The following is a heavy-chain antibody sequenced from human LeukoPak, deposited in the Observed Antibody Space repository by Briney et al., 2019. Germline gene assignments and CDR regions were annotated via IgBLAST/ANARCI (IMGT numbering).Heavy chain of an antibody. J-gene: IGHJ3*02. CDR1: GGSFSGYY. CDR3: ARQGAWELLDAFDI. Sequence: PSETLSLTCAVYGGSFSGYYWSWIRQPPGKGLEWIGEINHSGSTNYNPSLKSRVTISVDTSKNQFSLKLSSVTAADTAVYYCARQGAWELLDAFDIWGQGTMVTVSS. V-gene: IGHV4-34*01. CDR2: INHSGST. D-gene: IGHD1-26*01.